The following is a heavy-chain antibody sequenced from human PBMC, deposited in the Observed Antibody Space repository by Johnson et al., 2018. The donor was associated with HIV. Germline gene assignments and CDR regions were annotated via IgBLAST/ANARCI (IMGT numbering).Heavy chain of an antibody. Sequence: QVQLVESGGGVVQPGGSLRLSCAASGFTFSSYGMHWVRQAPGKGLEWVAFIRYDGSNKYYADSVKGRFTISRDNSKNTLYLQMNSLRAEDTAVYYCAKGRGIVVVRDAFDIWGQGTMVTVSS. V-gene: IGHV3-30*02. CDR1: GFTFSSYG. J-gene: IGHJ3*02. CDR3: AKGRGIVVVRDAFDI. D-gene: IGHD3-22*01. CDR2: IRYDGSNK.